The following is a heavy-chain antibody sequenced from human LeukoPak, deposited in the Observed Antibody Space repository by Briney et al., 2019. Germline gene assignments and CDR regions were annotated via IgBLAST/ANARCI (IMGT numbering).Heavy chain of an antibody. J-gene: IGHJ4*02. CDR2: IYSGGST. D-gene: IGHD1-26*01. CDR1: GFTFSNNY. V-gene: IGHV3-53*01. CDR3: ARGSAVSFFDY. Sequence: GSLRLSCAASGFTFSNNYMSWVRQAPGKGLEWVSIIYSGGSTYYADSVKGRFTISRDNSKNTLCLQMNSLRAEDTAVYFCARGSAVSFFDYWGQGTLVTVSS.